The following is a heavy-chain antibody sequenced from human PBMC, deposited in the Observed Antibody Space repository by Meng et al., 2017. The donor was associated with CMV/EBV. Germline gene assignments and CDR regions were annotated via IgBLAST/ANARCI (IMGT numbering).Heavy chain of an antibody. D-gene: IGHD5-18*01. CDR2: IYTSGST. CDR1: CGSIRSYY. Sequence: PVSGPGPVKSSEPLSLTCTVSCGSIRSYYWSLIRQPAGKGLGWIGRIYTSGSTNYNPSLKSRVTMSVDTSKNQFSLKLSSVTAADTAVYYCARHGDTAMVVGIDYWGQGTLVTVSS. J-gene: IGHJ4*02. V-gene: IGHV4-4*07. CDR3: ARHGDTAMVVGIDY.